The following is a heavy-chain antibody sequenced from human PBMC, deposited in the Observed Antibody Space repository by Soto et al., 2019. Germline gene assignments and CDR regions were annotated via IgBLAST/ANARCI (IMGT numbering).Heavy chain of an antibody. CDR2: INPNSGGT. J-gene: IGHJ6*02. Sequence: QVQLVQSGAEVKKPGASVKVSCKASGYTFTGYYMHWVRQAPGQGLEWMGWINPNSGGTNYAQKFQGRVTMTRDTSISTSYMELSRLRSHDTAVYYCARVKIAAPYYYYGMDVWGQGTTVTVSS. CDR3: ARVKIAAPYYYYGMDV. D-gene: IGHD6-6*01. CDR1: GYTFTGYY. V-gene: IGHV1-2*02.